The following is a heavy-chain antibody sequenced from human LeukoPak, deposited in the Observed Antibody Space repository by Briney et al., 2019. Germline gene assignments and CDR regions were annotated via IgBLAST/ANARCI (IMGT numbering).Heavy chain of an antibody. CDR2: ISVYNGNT. Sequence: GSPVNVSFKSSVYTFTSYGINWVRQAPGQGLEGMGLISVYNGNTNYAQKFQGRVTMTTDTSTSTAYMELRSLISDDTAVNYCTRGDVPSLRFLEWNYWGQGTLVTVSS. J-gene: IGHJ4*02. V-gene: IGHV1-18*01. CDR1: VYTFTSYG. CDR3: TRGDVPSLRFLEWNY. D-gene: IGHD3-3*01.